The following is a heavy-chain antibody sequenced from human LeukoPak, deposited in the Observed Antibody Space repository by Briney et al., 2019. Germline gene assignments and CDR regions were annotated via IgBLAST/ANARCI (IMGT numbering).Heavy chain of an antibody. CDR3: ARDQYYYPIGPFDY. V-gene: IGHV4-59*12. Sequence: SETLSLTCTVSGGSISYYYWSWIRQPPGKGLEWIGYIYYSGSTYYNPSLKSRVTISVDTSKNQFSLKLSSVTAADTAVYYCARDQYYYPIGPFDYWGQGTLVTVSS. J-gene: IGHJ4*02. D-gene: IGHD3-10*01. CDR1: GGSISYYY. CDR2: IYYSGST.